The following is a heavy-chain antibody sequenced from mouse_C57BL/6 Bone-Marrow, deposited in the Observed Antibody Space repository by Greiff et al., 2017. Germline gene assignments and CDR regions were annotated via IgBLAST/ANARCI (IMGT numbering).Heavy chain of an antibody. V-gene: IGHV1-64*01. CDR2: IHPNSGST. J-gene: IGHJ3*01. D-gene: IGHD1-1*01. Sequence: VQLQQPGAELVKPGASVKLSCKASGYTFTSYWMHWVKQRPGQGLEWIGMIHPNSGSTNYNEKFKSKATLTVDKSSSTAYMQLSSLTSEDSAVYYCARAIYYCGGSPFAYWGQGTLVTVSA. CDR3: ARAIYYCGGSPFAY. CDR1: GYTFTSYW.